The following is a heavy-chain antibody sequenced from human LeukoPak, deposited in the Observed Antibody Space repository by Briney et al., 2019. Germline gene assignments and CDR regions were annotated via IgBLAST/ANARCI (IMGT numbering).Heavy chain of an antibody. Sequence: SKTLSLTCTVSGGSISSYYWSWIRQPPGKGLEWIGYIYYSGSTNYNPSLKSRVTISVDTSKNQFSLKLSSVTAADTAVYYCARSGYYYGMDVWGQGTTVTVSS. J-gene: IGHJ6*02. CDR3: ARSGYYYGMDV. V-gene: IGHV4-59*08. CDR2: IYYSGST. CDR1: GGSISSYY.